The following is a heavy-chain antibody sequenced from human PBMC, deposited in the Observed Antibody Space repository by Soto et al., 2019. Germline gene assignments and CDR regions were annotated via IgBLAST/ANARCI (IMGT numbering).Heavy chain of an antibody. Sequence: DVQLVESGGGLVQPGRSLRLSCAASGFTFDDYAMHWVRQAPGKGLEWVSGISWNSGSIGYADSVKGRFTISRDNAKNSLYLQMNSLRAEDTALYYCAKDRYYDFWSGYYTSTFDYWGQGTLVTVSS. V-gene: IGHV3-9*01. CDR1: GFTFDDYA. CDR2: ISWNSGSI. CDR3: AKDRYYDFWSGYYTSTFDY. D-gene: IGHD3-3*01. J-gene: IGHJ4*02.